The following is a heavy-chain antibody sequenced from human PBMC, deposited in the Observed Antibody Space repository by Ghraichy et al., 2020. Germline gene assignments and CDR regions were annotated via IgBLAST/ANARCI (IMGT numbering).Heavy chain of an antibody. CDR2: ISGSGGNT. CDR3: SKDPDNSRNWYFDL. CDR1: GITFSSYA. J-gene: IGHJ2*01. D-gene: IGHD6-13*01. V-gene: IGHV3-23*01. Sequence: GESLNISCAASGITFSSYAMSWVRQAPGKGLEWVSGISGSGGNTYFADSVKGRFTVSRDNSKNTLYMEMNSLRVEDTAVYYCSKDPDNSRNWYFDLWGRGTLVTVSS.